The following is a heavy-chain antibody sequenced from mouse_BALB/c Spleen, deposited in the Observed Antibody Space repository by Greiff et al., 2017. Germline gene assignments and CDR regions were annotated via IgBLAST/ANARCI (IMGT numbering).Heavy chain of an antibody. V-gene: IGHV1-9*01. J-gene: IGHJ2*01. CDR3: ARGMVVGYFDY. D-gene: IGHD2-10*02. CDR2: ILPGSGST. Sequence: VQLQQSGAELMKPGASVKISCKATGYTFSSYWIEWVKQRPGHGLEWIGEILPGSGSTNYNEKFKGKATFTADTSSNTAYMQLSSLTSEDSAVYYCARGMVVGYFDYWGQGTTLTVSS. CDR1: GYTFSSYW.